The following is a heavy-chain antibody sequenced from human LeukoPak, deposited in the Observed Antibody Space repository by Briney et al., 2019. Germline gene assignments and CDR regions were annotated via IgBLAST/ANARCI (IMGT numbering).Heavy chain of an antibody. CDR3: ARAVTSYQVDY. V-gene: IGHV4-39*07. CDR2: IYYSGST. D-gene: IGHD4-11*01. CDR1: GGSISSSSYY. Sequence: PSETLSLTCTVSGGSISSSSYYWGWIRQPPGKGLEWIGSIYYSGSTYYNPSLKSRVTISVDTSKNQFSLKLSSVTAADTAVYYCARAVTSYQVDYWGQGTLVTVSS. J-gene: IGHJ4*02.